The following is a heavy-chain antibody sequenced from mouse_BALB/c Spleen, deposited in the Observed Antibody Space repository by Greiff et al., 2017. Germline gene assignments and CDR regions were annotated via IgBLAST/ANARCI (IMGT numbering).Heavy chain of an antibody. CDR1: GYTFTSYV. D-gene: IGHD2-4*01. CDR3: AGGGLPPGAMDY. J-gene: IGHJ4*01. Sequence: VQLKESGPELVKPGASVKMSCKASGYTFTSYVMHWVKQKPGQGLEWIGYINPYNDGTKYNEKFKGKATLTSDKSSSTAYMELSSLTSEDSAVYYCAGGGLPPGAMDYWGQGTSVTVSS. CDR2: INPYNDGT. V-gene: IGHV1-14*01.